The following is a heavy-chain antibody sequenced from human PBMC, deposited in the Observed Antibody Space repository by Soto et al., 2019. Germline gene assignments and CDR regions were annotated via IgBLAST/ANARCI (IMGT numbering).Heavy chain of an antibody. D-gene: IGHD6-13*01. V-gene: IGHV1-69*13. J-gene: IGHJ6*02. Sequence: SVKVSCKASGGTFSSFAISWVRQAPGQGLEWMGGIIPIFGTANYAQKFQGRVTITADESTSTAYMELSSLRSEDTAVYHCASVGYSSSWYPYYYYGMDVWGQGTTVTVSS. CDR2: IIPIFGTA. CDR1: GGTFSSFA. CDR3: ASVGYSSSWYPYYYYGMDV.